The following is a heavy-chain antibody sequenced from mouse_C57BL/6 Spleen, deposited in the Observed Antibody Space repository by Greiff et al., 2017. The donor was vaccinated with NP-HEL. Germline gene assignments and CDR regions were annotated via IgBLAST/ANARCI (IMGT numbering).Heavy chain of an antibody. D-gene: IGHD2-3*01. Sequence: EVQRVESGAELVRPGASVKLSCTASGFNIKDDYMHWVKQRPEQGLEWIGWIDPENGDPEYASKFQGKATITADTSSNTAYLQLSSLTSEDTAVYYCTSSDDGYFAWFAYWGQGTLVTVSA. V-gene: IGHV14-4*01. J-gene: IGHJ3*01. CDR2: IDPENGDP. CDR3: TSSDDGYFAWFAY. CDR1: GFNIKDDY.